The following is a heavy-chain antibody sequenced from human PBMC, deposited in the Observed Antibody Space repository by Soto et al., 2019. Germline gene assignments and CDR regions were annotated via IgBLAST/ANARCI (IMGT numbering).Heavy chain of an antibody. V-gene: IGHV1-18*01. CDR2: ISAYNGNT. Sequence: SVKICCKASGYTFTSYGISLVRQATGQGLEWMGWISAYNGNTNYAQKLQGRVNMTTDTSTSTAYMELRSLRSDDTAVYYCARFYARDIVLMVYAANWCDPCGKGTLVTVSS. CDR1: GYTFTSYG. J-gene: IGHJ5*02. CDR3: ARFYARDIVLMVYAANWCDP. D-gene: IGHD2-8*01.